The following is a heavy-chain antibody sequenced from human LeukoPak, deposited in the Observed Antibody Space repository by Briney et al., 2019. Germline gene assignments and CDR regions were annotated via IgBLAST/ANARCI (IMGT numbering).Heavy chain of an antibody. V-gene: IGHV4-4*07. CDR1: GGSITSYD. CDR3: ARQEGQQWLATYYYYYYMDV. Sequence: SETLSLTCTVSGGSITSYDWSWLRQPAGKGLEWIGRFYTSGSTNYDPSLKSRVTISVDTSKNQFSLKLSSVTAADTAVYYCARQEGQQWLATYYYYYYMDVWGKGTTVTVSS. J-gene: IGHJ6*03. CDR2: FYTSGST. D-gene: IGHD6-19*01.